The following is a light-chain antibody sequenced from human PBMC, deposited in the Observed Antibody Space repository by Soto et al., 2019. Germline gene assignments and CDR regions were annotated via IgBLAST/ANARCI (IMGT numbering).Light chain of an antibody. CDR2: GAS. CDR1: QSVSSSY. CDR3: QQYDNWPLT. J-gene: IGKJ4*01. V-gene: IGKV3-15*01. Sequence: EIVLTQSPGTLSLSQGERATLSCSASQSVSSSYLAWYQQKPGQAPRFLIYGASTRATGIPARFSGSGSGTEFTLTISSLQSEDFAVYYCQQYDNWPLTFGGGTKVDIK.